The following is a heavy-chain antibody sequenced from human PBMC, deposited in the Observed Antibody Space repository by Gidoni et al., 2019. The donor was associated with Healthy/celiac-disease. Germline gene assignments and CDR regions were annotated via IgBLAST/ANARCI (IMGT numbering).Heavy chain of an antibody. CDR1: GYTFTGYY. CDR2: INPNSGGT. Sequence: QVQLVQSGAEVKKPGASVKVSCKASGYTFTGYYMHWVRQAPGQGLEWMGWINPNSGGTNYAQKFQGRVTMTRDTSISTAYMELSRLRSDDTAVYYCAREENGTAAGQNWFDPWGQGTLVTVSS. CDR3: AREENGTAAGQNWFDP. J-gene: IGHJ5*02. V-gene: IGHV1-2*02. D-gene: IGHD6-13*01.